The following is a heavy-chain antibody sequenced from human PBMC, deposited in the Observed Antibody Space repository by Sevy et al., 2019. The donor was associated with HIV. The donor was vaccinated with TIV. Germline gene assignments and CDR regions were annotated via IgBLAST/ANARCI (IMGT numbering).Heavy chain of an antibody. V-gene: IGHV3-33*01. Sequence: GGSLRLSCVASQFNFDTYAIHWVRQAPGKGLEWMAMIWYDGSSKDYAESVKGRFAISRDNSQNMAFLQMNSLRAEDTGVYYYATNMVHAGAYDSYFNFWGQGSLVTVSS. D-gene: IGHD3-10*01. CDR1: QFNFDTYA. CDR3: ATNMVHAGAYDSYFNF. CDR2: IWYDGSSK. J-gene: IGHJ4*02.